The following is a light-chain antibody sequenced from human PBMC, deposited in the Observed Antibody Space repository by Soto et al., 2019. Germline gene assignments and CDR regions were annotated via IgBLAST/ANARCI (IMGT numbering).Light chain of an antibody. CDR2: DAS. V-gene: IGKV3D-20*02. CDR1: QTVRNNY. CDR3: QQSYSTPLT. J-gene: IGKJ4*01. Sequence: EFVLTQSPGTLSLSPGERATLCCRASQTVRNNYLAWYQQKPGQAPRLLIYDASSRATGVPDRFSGGGSGTDFTLTISSLQPEDFATYYCQQSYSTPLTFGGGTKVDI.